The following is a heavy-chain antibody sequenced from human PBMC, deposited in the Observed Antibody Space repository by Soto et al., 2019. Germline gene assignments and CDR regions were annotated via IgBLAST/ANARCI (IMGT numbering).Heavy chain of an antibody. V-gene: IGHV3-74*01. CDR2: INSDGSST. J-gene: IGHJ4*02. CDR1: GFTFSSYW. D-gene: IGHD2-15*01. Sequence: EVQLVESGGGLVQPGGSLRLSCAASGFTFSSYWMHWVRQAPGKGLVWVSRINSDGSSTSYADSVKGRFTISRDNAKNTLYLQMNSLRAEDTAVYYCARDNNLRYCSGGSCPLDYWGQGTLVTVSS. CDR3: ARDNNLRYCSGGSCPLDY.